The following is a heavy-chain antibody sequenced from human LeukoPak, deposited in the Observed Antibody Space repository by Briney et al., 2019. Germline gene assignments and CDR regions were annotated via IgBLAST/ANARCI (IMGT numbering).Heavy chain of an antibody. CDR1: GYSISSGYY. V-gene: IGHV4-38-2*02. D-gene: IGHD3-16*01. Sequence: PSETLSLTCTVSGYSISSGYYWGWFRQPPGKGLEWIGSVYYSGSTYYNPSLKSRVTISVDMSKNQFSLTLSSVTAADTAVYYCARDHRGSYYFDYWGQGTLVTVS. CDR2: VYYSGST. J-gene: IGHJ4*02. CDR3: ARDHRGSYYFDY.